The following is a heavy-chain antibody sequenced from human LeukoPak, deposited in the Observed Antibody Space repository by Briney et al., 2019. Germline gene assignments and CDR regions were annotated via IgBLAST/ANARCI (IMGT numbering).Heavy chain of an antibody. CDR2: ISGSGGST. CDR1: GFTFSSYA. Sequence: PGGSLRLSCAASGFTFSSYAMSWVRQAPGKGLEWVSAISGSGGSTYYADSVKGRFTISRDNSKNTLYLQMNSLRAEDTAVYYCARNYGSGSYYFDYWGQGTLVTVSS. CDR3: ARNYGSGSYYFDY. V-gene: IGHV3-23*01. J-gene: IGHJ4*02. D-gene: IGHD3-10*01.